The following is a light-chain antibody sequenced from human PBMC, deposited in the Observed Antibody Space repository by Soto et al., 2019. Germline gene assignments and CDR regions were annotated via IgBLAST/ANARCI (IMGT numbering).Light chain of an antibody. CDR3: CSYAGSSTFV. V-gene: IGLV2-23*02. CDR1: SSYVGSYNL. J-gene: IGLJ1*01. Sequence: QSVLTQPASVSGSPGQSITISCTGTSSYVGSYNLVSWYQQHPGKAPKLMIYEVSKRPSGVSNRFSGSKSGNTASLTISGLQAEDDADYYCCSYAGSSTFVFGTGTKVTVL. CDR2: EVS.